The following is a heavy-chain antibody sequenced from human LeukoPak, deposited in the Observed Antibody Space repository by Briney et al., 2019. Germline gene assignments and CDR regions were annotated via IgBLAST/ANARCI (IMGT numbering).Heavy chain of an antibody. CDR1: GGSISSYY. J-gene: IGHJ4*02. D-gene: IGHD3-9*01. CDR2: IYYSGST. Sequence: SETLSLTCTVSGGSISSYYWGWIRQPPGKGLEWIGSIYYSGSTYYNPSLKSRVTISVDTSKNQFSLKLSSVTAADTAVYYCARGDPVRYFDWLFFDYWGQGTLVTVSS. V-gene: IGHV4-39*07. CDR3: ARGDPVRYFDWLFFDY.